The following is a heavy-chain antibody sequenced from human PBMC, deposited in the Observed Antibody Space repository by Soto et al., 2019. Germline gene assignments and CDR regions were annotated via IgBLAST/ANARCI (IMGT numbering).Heavy chain of an antibody. CDR2: INSDGSDT. D-gene: IGHD3-3*01. CDR1: GFTLSRYW. Sequence: GGSLRLSCAASGFTLSRYWMHWVRQAPGKGLVWASRINSDGSDTGYADSVKGRLTISRDNAKNTLYLQINSLRAEDTAVYYCARGDDFWSGYSDLIHYWGQGTLVTVSS. J-gene: IGHJ4*02. CDR3: ARGDDFWSGYSDLIHY. V-gene: IGHV3-74*01.